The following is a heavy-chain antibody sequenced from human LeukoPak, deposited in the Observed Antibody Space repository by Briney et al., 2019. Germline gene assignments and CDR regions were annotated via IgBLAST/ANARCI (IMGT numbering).Heavy chain of an antibody. D-gene: IGHD3-22*01. CDR3: ARDRDAFDI. J-gene: IGHJ3*02. Sequence: GESLKISCEASGYTSTNYWIGWVRQMPGKGLEWMGIIYPGDSDTRYSPSFQGQVTISADKSISTAYLQWSSLKASDTAMYYCARDRDAFDIWGQGTMVTVSS. V-gene: IGHV5-51*01. CDR2: IYPGDSDT. CDR1: GYTSTNYW.